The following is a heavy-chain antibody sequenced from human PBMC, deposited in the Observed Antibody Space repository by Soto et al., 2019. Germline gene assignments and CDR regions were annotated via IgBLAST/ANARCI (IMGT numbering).Heavy chain of an antibody. CDR2: IYYSGST. V-gene: IGHV4-61*01. CDR3: ARHGLTVTAYAFDI. Sequence: PSETLSLTCTVSGGSVSSGSYYWSWIRQPPGKGLEWIGYIYYSGSTNYNPSLKSRVTISVDTSKNQFSLKLSSVTAADTAVYYCARHGLTVTAYAFDIWGQGTMVTVSS. D-gene: IGHD1-7*01. CDR1: GGSVSSGSYY. J-gene: IGHJ3*02.